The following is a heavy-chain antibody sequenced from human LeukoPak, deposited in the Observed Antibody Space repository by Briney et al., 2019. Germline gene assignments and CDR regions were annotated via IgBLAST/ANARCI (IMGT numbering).Heavy chain of an antibody. CDR2: ISYDGRDK. V-gene: IGHV3-30*04. CDR1: GFTFSTYA. Sequence: GSLRLSCAASGFTFSTYAMHWVRQAPGKGLEWVAVISYDGRDKYHADSVKGRFTSSRDNSKNTLYLQMNSLRPEDTGVYYCARDASNSADYYFHSWGQGILVIVSS. CDR3: ARDASNSADYYFHS. D-gene: IGHD1-26*01. J-gene: IGHJ4*02.